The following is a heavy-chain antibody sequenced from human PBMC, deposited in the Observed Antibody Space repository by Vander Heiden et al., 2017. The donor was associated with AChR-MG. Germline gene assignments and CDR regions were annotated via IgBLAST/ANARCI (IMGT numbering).Heavy chain of an antibody. CDR3: AKDRPYYYGSGGGAFDI. CDR2: ISWNSGSI. CDR1: GFTLDDYA. J-gene: IGHJ3*02. V-gene: IGHV3-9*01. D-gene: IGHD3-10*01. Sequence: EVQLVESGGGLVQPGRSLRLSCAASGFTLDDYAMHWVRQAPGKGLEWVSGISWNSGSIGYADSVKGRFTISRDNAKNSLYLQMNSLRAEDTALYYCAKDRPYYYGSGGGAFDIWGQGTMVTVSS.